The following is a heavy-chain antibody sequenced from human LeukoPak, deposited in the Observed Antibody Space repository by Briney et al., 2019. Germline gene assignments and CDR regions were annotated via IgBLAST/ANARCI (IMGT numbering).Heavy chain of an antibody. V-gene: IGHV3-9*01. D-gene: IGHD3-3*01. CDR3: VKDRSGLIESSAFDI. Sequence: QPGRSLRLSCAASGFTFDDYAMHWVRQAPGKGLEWVSGISWNSGSIGYADSVKGRFTISRDNAKNSLYLQMNSLRAEDTALYYCVKDRSGLIESSAFDIWGQGIMVAVSS. J-gene: IGHJ3*02. CDR2: ISWNSGSI. CDR1: GFTFDDYA.